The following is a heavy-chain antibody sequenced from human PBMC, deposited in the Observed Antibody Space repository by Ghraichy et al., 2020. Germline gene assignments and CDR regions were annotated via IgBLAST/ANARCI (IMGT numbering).Heavy chain of an antibody. CDR3: AKVSRDDSWLSYYYYGMDV. J-gene: IGHJ6*02. Sequence: GGSLRLSCAASGFTFSSYAMSWVRQAPGKGLEWVSAISGSGGSTYYADSVKGRFTISRDNSKNTLYLQMNSLRAEDTAVYYCAKVSRDDSWLSYYYYGMDVWGQGTTVTVSS. V-gene: IGHV3-23*01. CDR1: GFTFSSYA. D-gene: IGHD3-9*01. CDR2: ISGSGGST.